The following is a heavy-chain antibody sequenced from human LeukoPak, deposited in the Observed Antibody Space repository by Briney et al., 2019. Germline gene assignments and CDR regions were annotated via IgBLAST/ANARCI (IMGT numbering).Heavy chain of an antibody. CDR1: GYTFTGYY. J-gene: IGHJ5*02. CDR2: INPNSGGT. D-gene: IGHD4-11*01. Sequence: ASVKVSCKASGYTFTGYYMHWVRQAPGQGLEWMGWINPNSGGTNYAQKFQGRVTMTRDTSISTAYMELSRLRSDDTAVYYYARVLSNYLGFDPWGQGTLVTVSS. V-gene: IGHV1-2*02. CDR3: ARVLSNYLGFDP.